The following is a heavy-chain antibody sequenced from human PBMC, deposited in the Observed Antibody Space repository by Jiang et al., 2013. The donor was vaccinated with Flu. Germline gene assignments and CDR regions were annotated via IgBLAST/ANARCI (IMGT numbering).Heavy chain of an antibody. CDR1: GYTFTSYY. CDR2: INPSGGST. Sequence: GAEVKKPGASVKVSCKASGYTFTSYYMHWVRQAPGQGLEWMGIINPSGGSTSYAQKFQGRVTMTRDTSTSTVYMELSSLRSEDTAVYYCARALPVVYAIHRRWFDPWGQGTLVTVSS. V-gene: IGHV1-46*03. D-gene: IGHD2-8*02. CDR3: ARALPVVYAIHRRWFDP. J-gene: IGHJ5*02.